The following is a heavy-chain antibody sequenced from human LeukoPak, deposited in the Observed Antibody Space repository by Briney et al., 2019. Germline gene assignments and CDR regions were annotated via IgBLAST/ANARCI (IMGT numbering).Heavy chain of an antibody. CDR2: IRYDGSNK. CDR1: GFTFSIYG. Sequence: PGVSLRLSCAASGFTFSIYGMHWVRQAPGKALEDGAFIRYDGSNKDYADSVKGRFTISRDNYKNTLYVQMNSLRAEDTAVYYCAKGASASAAIDYWGQGTLVTVSS. CDR3: AKGASASAAIDY. J-gene: IGHJ4*02. D-gene: IGHD2-2*01. V-gene: IGHV3-30*02.